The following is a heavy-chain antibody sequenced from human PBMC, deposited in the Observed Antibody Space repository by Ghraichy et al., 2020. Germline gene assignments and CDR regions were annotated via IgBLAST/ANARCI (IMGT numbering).Heavy chain of an antibody. CDR1: GGSISSSSYY. V-gene: IGHV4-39*01. D-gene: IGHD6-19*01. J-gene: IGHJ4*02. Sequence: SETLSLTCTVSGGSISSSSYYWGWIRQPPGKGLEWIGSIYYSGSTYYNPSLKSRVTISVDTSKNQFSLKLSSVTAADTAVYYCASGNVYTQIAVAGNLFDYWGQGTLVTVSS. CDR3: ASGNVYTQIAVAGNLFDY. CDR2: IYYSGST.